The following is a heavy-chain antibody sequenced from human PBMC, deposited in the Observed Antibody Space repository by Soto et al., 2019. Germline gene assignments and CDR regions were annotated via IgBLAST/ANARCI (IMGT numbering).Heavy chain of an antibody. V-gene: IGHV5-10-1*01. CDR2: IDPSDSYT. CDR1: GYSLTSYC. Sequence: HVESLNISCKGSGYSLTSYCISWVRQMPGKGLDWMGRIDPSDSYTNYSPSFQGHVTISADKSISTAYLQWSSLKASDTAMYYCARTSMQSRGYSYGHGGMDVWGQGTTVTVSS. D-gene: IGHD5-18*01. J-gene: IGHJ6*02. CDR3: ARTSMQSRGYSYGHGGMDV.